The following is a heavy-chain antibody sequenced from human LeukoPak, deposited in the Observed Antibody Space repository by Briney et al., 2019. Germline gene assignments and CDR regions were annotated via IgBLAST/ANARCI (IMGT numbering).Heavy chain of an antibody. CDR1: GFTVSSNY. D-gene: IGHD1-26*01. V-gene: IGHV3-53*01. CDR3: ARTLRPGGYFAYYYGMDV. CDR2: IYSGGST. Sequence: GGSLRLSCAASGFTVSSNYMSWVRLAPGKGLEWVSVIYSGGSTYYADSVKGRFTISRDKAKNSLYLQMTSLRAEDTAVYYCARTLRPGGYFAYYYGMDVWGQGTTVTVSS. J-gene: IGHJ6*02.